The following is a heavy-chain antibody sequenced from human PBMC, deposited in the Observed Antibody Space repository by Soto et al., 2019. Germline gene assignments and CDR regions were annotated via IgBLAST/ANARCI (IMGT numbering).Heavy chain of an antibody. CDR2: IYYSGST. Sequence: PSETLSLTSPVSVSSSSSGENDWNRIHQPPGKVLEWIEHIYYSGSTGYHASLKSRVTISVDTSRNQCSLKLRSVTAADTAVYFCAREGGEYYDSSGYWHHWFDPWGPAT. J-gene: IGHJ5*02. CDR1: VSSSSSGEND. V-gene: IGHV4-30-4*02. D-gene: IGHD3-22*01. CDR3: AREGGEYYDSSGYWHHWFDP.